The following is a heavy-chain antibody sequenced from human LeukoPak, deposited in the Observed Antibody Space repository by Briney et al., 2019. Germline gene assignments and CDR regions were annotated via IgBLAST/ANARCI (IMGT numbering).Heavy chain of an antibody. V-gene: IGHV3-73*01. CDR3: TSQQQLLTFFDY. CDR1: GFTFSGSA. CDR2: IRSKANSYAT. Sequence: GGSLRLSCAASGFTFSGSAMHWVRQAPGKGLEWVGRIRSKANSYATAYAASVKGRFTISRDDSKNTAYLQMNSLKTEDTAVYYCTSQQQLLTFFDYWGQGTLVTVSS. D-gene: IGHD6-13*01. J-gene: IGHJ4*02.